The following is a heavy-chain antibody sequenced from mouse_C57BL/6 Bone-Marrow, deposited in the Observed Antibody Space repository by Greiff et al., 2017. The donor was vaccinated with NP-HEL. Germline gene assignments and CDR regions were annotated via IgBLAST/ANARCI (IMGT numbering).Heavy chain of an antibody. CDR3: ATYLLWPMDY. V-gene: IGHV2-6*01. D-gene: IGHD2-1*01. CDR2: IWGVGST. J-gene: IGHJ4*01. CDR1: GFSLTSYG. Sequence: QVQLQQSGPGLVAPSQSLSITCTVSGFSLTSYGVDWVRQSPGKGLEWLGVIWGVGSTNYNSALKSRLSISKDNSKSQVFLKMNSLQTDDTAMYYCATYLLWPMDYWGQGTSVTVSS.